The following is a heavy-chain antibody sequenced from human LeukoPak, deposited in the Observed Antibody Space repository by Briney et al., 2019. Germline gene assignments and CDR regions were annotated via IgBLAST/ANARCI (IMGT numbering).Heavy chain of an antibody. V-gene: IGHV4-59*01. D-gene: IGHD3-16*02. Sequence: PSETLSLTCTVSGGSISSYYWSWIRQPPGKGLEWIGYTYYSGSTNYNPSLKSRVTISVDTSKNQFSLKLSSVTAADTAVYYCAGSIMITFGGVIVSPWGQGTLVTVSS. CDR2: TYYSGST. CDR1: GGSISSYY. J-gene: IGHJ5*02. CDR3: AGSIMITFGGVIVSP.